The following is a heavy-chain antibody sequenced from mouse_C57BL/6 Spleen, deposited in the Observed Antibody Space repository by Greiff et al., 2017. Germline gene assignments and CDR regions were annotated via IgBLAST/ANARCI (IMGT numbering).Heavy chain of an antibody. CDR1: GYTFTSYW. V-gene: IGHV1-52*01. CDR2: IDPSDSET. Sequence: VQLQQPGAELVRPGSSVKLSCKASGYTFTSYWMHWVKQRPIQGLEWIGNIDPSDSETHYNQKFKDKATLTVDKSSSTAYMRFSSLASEDSAVYYCWGGSSWFAYWGQGTLVTVSA. CDR3: WGGSSWFAY. J-gene: IGHJ3*01.